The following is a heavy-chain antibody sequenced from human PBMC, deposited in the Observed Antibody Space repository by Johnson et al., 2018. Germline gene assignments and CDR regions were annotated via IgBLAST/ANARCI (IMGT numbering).Heavy chain of an antibody. CDR1: SDSISSTSYY. CDR3: AKSGYNYGNPNFWNAFDV. D-gene: IGHD5-18*01. V-gene: IGHV3-23*01. J-gene: IGHJ3*01. Sequence: VQLQESGPGLVKPSETLSLTCAVSSDSISSTSYYWGWIRQTPGKGLEWVSRISDGGSRTDYADSVRGRFTISRDNSKNPLNLQINSLRAEDTAVYDCAKSGYNYGNPNFWNAFDVWGQGTMVIASS. CDR2: ISDGGSRT.